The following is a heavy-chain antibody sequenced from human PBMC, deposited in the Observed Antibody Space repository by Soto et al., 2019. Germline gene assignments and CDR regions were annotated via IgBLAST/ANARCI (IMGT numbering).Heavy chain of an antibody. CDR3: ARDSAYYYDSSGYSNFDY. CDR2: ISAYNGNT. Sequence: ASVKVSCKASGYTFTSYGISWVRQAPGQGLEWKGWISAYNGNTNYAQKLQGRVTMTTDTSTSTAYMELRSLRSDDTAVYYCARDSAYYYDSSGYSNFDYWGQGTLVTSPQ. V-gene: IGHV1-18*01. J-gene: IGHJ4*02. CDR1: GYTFTSYG. D-gene: IGHD3-22*01.